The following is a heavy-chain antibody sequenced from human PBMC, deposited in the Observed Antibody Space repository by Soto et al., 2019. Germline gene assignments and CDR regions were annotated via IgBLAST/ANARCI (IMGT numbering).Heavy chain of an antibody. CDR1: GGSIDSGDYY. J-gene: IGHJ5*02. Sequence: SETLSLTCTVSGGSIDSGDYYWSWIRQPPGKGLEWIGYIYYSGSTYYNPSLKSRVTISVDTSKNQFSLKLSSVTAADTAVYYCARDIGTYYYDSSGYYYENWFDPWGQGTLVTVSS. V-gene: IGHV4-31*03. CDR2: IYYSGST. D-gene: IGHD3-22*01. CDR3: ARDIGTYYYDSSGYYYENWFDP.